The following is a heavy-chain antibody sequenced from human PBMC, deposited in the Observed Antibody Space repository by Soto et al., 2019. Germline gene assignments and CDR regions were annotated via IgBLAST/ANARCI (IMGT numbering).Heavy chain of an antibody. CDR1: GYGFTSYW. Sequence: PGESLKISCKGSGYGFTSYWIGWVRQMPGKGLEWMGIIYPGDSDTRYSPSFQGQVTISADKSISTAYLQWSSLKASDPAMYYWARGGSMIVVVPGVFDIWGQGTMVPVPS. CDR3: ARGGSMIVVVPGVFDI. J-gene: IGHJ3*02. CDR2: IYPGDSDT. V-gene: IGHV5-51*01. D-gene: IGHD3-22*01.